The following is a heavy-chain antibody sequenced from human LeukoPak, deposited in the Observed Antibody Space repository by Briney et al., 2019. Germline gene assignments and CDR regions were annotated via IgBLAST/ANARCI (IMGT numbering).Heavy chain of an antibody. Sequence: GASVKVSCKASGYTFTVYYMHWVRQAPGQGLEWMGWINPNSGGTNFAQNFQGRVTMTRDTSISTAYMELTRLTSDDTAVYYCAGDMGVPYYFDYWGQGTLVTVSS. V-gene: IGHV1-2*02. D-gene: IGHD2-8*01. J-gene: IGHJ4*02. CDR2: INPNSGGT. CDR1: GYTFTVYY. CDR3: AGDMGVPYYFDY.